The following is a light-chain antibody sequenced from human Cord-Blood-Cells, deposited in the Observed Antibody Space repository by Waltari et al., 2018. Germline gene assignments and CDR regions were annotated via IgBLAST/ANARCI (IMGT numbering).Light chain of an antibody. Sequence: PLTHPPPGSGSPGQSTPIPCTGPSSDVGGYNYVSWYQQHPGKAPKLMIYEVSNRPSGVSNRFSGSKSGNTASLTISGLQAEDEADYYCSSYTSSSVVFGGGTKLTVL. CDR1: SSDVGGYNY. V-gene: IGLV2-14*01. CDR2: EVS. CDR3: SSYTSSSVV. J-gene: IGLJ2*01.